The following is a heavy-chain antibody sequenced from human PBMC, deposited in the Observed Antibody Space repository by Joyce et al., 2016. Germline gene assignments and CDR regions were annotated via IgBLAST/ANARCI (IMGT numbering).Heavy chain of an antibody. Sequence: EVQLVESGGGLVKPGESLRLTCTASGFFFSSCSMSWVRRAPGKGLEWVSSISRDNTYIFHADSVKGRFTISRDNARNSLYLQMNSLRSEDTAVYYCARDVLTTVTKAYGYWGQGTLVAVSS. CDR1: GFFFSSCS. CDR3: ARDVLTTVTKAYGY. V-gene: IGHV3-21*01. CDR2: ISRDNTYI. D-gene: IGHD4-11*01. J-gene: IGHJ4*02.